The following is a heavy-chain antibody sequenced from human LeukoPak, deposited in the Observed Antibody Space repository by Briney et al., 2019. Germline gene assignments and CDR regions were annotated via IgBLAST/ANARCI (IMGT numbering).Heavy chain of an antibody. CDR1: GYTFTSYD. CDR2: MNPNSGNT. V-gene: IGHV1-8*03. Sequence: ASVMVSCKASGYTFTSYDINWVRQATGQGLEWMGWMNPNSGNTGYAQKFQGRVTITRNTSISTAYMELSSLRSEDTAVYYCARFRGATRYYYYMDVWGKGTTVTVSS. D-gene: IGHD1-26*01. J-gene: IGHJ6*03. CDR3: ARFRGATRYYYYMDV.